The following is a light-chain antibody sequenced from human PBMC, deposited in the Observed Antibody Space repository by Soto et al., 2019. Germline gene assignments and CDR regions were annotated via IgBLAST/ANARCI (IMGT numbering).Light chain of an antibody. Sequence: EIVLTQAPATLSLSPGVRATLSCRASQSVSSYLAWFQQRPGQPPRLLIHDASSRATGIPARFSGSGSGTDFTLTISSLEPEDFAVYYCQQRSNWPLTFGGGTKVDIK. CDR3: QQRSNWPLT. CDR1: QSVSSY. V-gene: IGKV3-11*01. CDR2: DAS. J-gene: IGKJ4*01.